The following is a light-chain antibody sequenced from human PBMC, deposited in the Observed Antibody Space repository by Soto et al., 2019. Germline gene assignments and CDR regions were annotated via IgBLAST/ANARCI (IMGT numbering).Light chain of an antibody. CDR1: QDMSSW. CDR3: QPYHSSWT. V-gene: IGKV1-5*03. Sequence: DIQMTQSPSFVSASVGDRVTITCRASQDMSSWLAWYQQKPGKAPKLLISKASTLESGVQSRFSGSGSGTDFTLTISSLQPDDFGTYYCQPYHSSWTFGFGTKVDIK. CDR2: KAS. J-gene: IGKJ1*01.